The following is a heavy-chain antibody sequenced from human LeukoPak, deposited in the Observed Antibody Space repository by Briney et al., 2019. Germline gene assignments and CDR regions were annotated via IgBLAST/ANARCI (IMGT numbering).Heavy chain of an antibody. V-gene: IGHV4-59*11. CDR2: IYYSGNT. Sequence: SETLSLTCTVSGDSISGHYWTWIRQPPGKGLEWIGYIYYSGNTNYNPSLRSRVTISVGTSKNQFSLNLSSVTAADTAVYYCARGGYRGYDFSDYWGQGTLVTVSS. D-gene: IGHD5-12*01. CDR3: ARGGYRGYDFSDY. CDR1: GDSISGHY. J-gene: IGHJ4*02.